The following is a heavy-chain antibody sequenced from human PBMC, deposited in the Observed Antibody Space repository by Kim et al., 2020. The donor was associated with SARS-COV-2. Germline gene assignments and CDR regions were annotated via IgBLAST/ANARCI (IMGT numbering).Heavy chain of an antibody. CDR3: ARGLIVGAKRPSDY. V-gene: IGHV4-59*13. D-gene: IGHD1-26*01. CDR2: IYYSGST. Sequence: SETLSLTCTVSGGSISSYYWSWIRQPPGKGLEWIGYIYYSGSTNYNPSLKSRVTISVDTSKNQFSLKLSSVTAADTAVYYCARGLIVGAKRPSDYWGQGTLVTVSS. CDR1: GGSISSYY. J-gene: IGHJ4*02.